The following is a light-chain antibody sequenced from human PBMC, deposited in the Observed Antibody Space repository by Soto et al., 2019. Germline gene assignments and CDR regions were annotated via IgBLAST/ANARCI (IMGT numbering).Light chain of an antibody. CDR2: GAS. J-gene: IGKJ5*01. V-gene: IGKV3-20*01. Sequence: EIDMTQSPATLSLSPGQRASLSCRASQSVSSSYLAWYQQKPGQAPRLLIYGASSRATGIPDRFSGSGSGTDFTLTISRLEPEDFAVYYCQHYSTPPTFGKGIRLEI. CDR1: QSVSSSY. CDR3: QHYSTPPT.